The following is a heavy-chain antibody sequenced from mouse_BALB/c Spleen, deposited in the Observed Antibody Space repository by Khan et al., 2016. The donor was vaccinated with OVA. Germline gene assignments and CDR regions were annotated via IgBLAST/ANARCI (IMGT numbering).Heavy chain of an antibody. Sequence: EVELVESGGGLVKPGGSLKLSRAASGFTFSSYTMSWIRQTPEKRLEWVATISSGGDNTYYPDSVKGRFTISRDNAKNNLYLQMSSLRSEDTALYYCARSNYGNFAYWGQGTLVTVSA. CDR3: ARSNYGNFAY. CDR2: ISSGGDNT. J-gene: IGHJ3*01. CDR1: GFTFSSYT. D-gene: IGHD2-1*01. V-gene: IGHV5-9*03.